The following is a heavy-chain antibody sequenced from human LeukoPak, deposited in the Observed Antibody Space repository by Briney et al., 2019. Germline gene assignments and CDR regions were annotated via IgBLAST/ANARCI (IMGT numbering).Heavy chain of an antibody. J-gene: IGHJ6*02. CDR3: ARDWAGVRFLEWLTPSDYYYGMDV. D-gene: IGHD3-3*01. CDR2: IIPILGIA. V-gene: IGHV1-69*04. CDR1: GGTFSSYA. Sequence: ASVKVSCKASGGTFSSYAISWVRQAPGQGLEWMGRIIPILGIANYAQKFQGRVTITADKSTSTAYMELSSLRSEDTAVYYCARDWAGVRFLEWLTPSDYYYGMDVWGQGTTVTVSS.